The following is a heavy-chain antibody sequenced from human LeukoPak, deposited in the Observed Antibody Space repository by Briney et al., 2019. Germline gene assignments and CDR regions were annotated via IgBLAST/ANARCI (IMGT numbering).Heavy chain of an antibody. Sequence: SETLSLTCAVYGGSFSGYYWSWIRQPPGKGLEWIGEINHSGSTNYNPSLKSRVTMSVDTSKNQFSLKLSSVTAADTAVYYCARDSTWGALVNYFDYWGQGTLVTVSS. CDR1: GGSFSGYY. CDR3: ARDSTWGALVNYFDY. V-gene: IGHV4-34*01. D-gene: IGHD1-26*01. CDR2: INHSGST. J-gene: IGHJ4*02.